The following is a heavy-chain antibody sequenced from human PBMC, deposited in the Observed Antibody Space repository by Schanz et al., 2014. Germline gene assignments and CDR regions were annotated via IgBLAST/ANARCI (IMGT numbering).Heavy chain of an antibody. CDR3: ARDKGGYYPFDY. CDR2: IHHSGST. V-gene: IGHV4-34*01. Sequence: QVQLQQWGAGVLKPSETLSLTCVVSGGSFSGYYWTWIRQPPGKGLEWIGEIHHSGSTNYNPSLKSRVTIPMDSSKNQFSLKPSSVTAADTAVYYCARDKGGYYPFDYWGQGTLVTVSS. CDR1: GGSFSGYY. J-gene: IGHJ4*02. D-gene: IGHD3-3*01.